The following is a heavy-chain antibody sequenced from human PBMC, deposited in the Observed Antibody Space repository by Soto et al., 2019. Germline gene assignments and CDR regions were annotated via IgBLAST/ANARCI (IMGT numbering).Heavy chain of an antibody. V-gene: IGHV3-49*03. CDR1: GFTFGDYA. J-gene: IGHJ4*02. D-gene: IGHD5-18*01. CDR3: ARVVDTAMVGDY. CDR2: IRSQPYGGTT. Sequence: GVLRLSCSASGFTFGDYALSWFRQAPGKGLEWVGFIRSQPYGGTTEYAASVRGRFTISRDASNGIAYLQMNSLKTEDTAVFYCARVVDTAMVGDYWGQGTMVTVSS.